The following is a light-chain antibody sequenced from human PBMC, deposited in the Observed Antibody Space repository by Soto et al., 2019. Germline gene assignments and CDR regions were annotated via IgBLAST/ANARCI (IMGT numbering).Light chain of an antibody. J-gene: IGKJ1*01. CDR3: QQRSNWPLT. CDR1: QSVSSH. CDR2: DAS. Sequence: ESGFTQSPSTLSLTTRDRATLSCRASQSVSSHLAWYQQKPGQAPRLLIYDASYRATAIPARFSGSGSGTDFTLTISSLEPEDFAVYYCQQRSNWPLTFGQGTKVDI. V-gene: IGKV3-11*01.